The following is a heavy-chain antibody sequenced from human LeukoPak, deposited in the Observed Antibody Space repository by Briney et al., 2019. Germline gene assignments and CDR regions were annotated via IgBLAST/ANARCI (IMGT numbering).Heavy chain of an antibody. V-gene: IGHV4-30-4*08. D-gene: IGHD6-6*01. CDR2: IYYSGST. J-gene: IGHJ4*02. CDR3: ARVAVVAARPGSVDY. Sequence: SETLSLTCIVSGGPISSGDYYWNWIRQPPGKGLEWIGYIYYSGSTYYNPSLKSRLTISVDTSKNQFSLRLSSVTAADTAVYYCARVAVVAARPGSVDYWGQGTPVTVSS. CDR1: GGPISSGDYY.